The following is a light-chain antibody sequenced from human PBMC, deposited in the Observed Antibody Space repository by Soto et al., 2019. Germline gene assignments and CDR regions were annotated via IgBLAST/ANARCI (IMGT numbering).Light chain of an antibody. V-gene: IGKV1-5*01. CDR1: QSISAY. J-gene: IGKJ2*01. Sequence: DIQMTQSPSTLSASVGDRVSITCRASQSISAYLAWYHQKPGKAPKVLIYDVSTLESGVPSRFSGSGSGTEFTLTISRLQPDDFGTYYCQQYSTISTFGQGTKLEIK. CDR2: DVS. CDR3: QQYSTIST.